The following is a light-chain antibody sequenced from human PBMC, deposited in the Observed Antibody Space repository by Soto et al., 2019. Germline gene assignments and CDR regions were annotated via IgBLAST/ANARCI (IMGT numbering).Light chain of an antibody. J-gene: IGKJ1*01. Sequence: DIQMTQSPSTLSASVGDRVTITCRASQSISSWLAWYQQKPGKAPKLLIYDVSSLESGVPSRFSGSGSGTEFTLSISSLQPDDFATYFCQQYNIYTWTFGHGTKVEIK. V-gene: IGKV1-5*01. CDR1: QSISSW. CDR3: QQYNIYTWT. CDR2: DVS.